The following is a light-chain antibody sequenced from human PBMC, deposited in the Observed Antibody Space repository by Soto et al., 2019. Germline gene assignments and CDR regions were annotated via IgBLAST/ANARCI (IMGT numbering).Light chain of an antibody. CDR3: QQYGSLPWT. Sequence: EIVLTQSPGTLSLSPGERATLSCRASQSVSSSYLAWYQQKPGQAPRPLIYGASRRAIGIPDRFSGSGSGTDFTLTISRLEPEDVAVYYCQQYGSLPWTLGQGTKGEIK. J-gene: IGKJ1*01. CDR2: GAS. CDR1: QSVSSSY. V-gene: IGKV3-20*01.